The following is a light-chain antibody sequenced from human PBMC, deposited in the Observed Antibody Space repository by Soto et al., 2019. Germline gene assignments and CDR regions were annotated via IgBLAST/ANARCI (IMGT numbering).Light chain of an antibody. CDR1: SSDVGGYNY. J-gene: IGLJ1*01. CDR2: EVS. V-gene: IGLV2-14*01. Sequence: QSALTQPASVSGSPGQSITISCTGTSSDVGGYNYVSWYQQHPGKAPKLMIYEVSNRPSGVSNRFSGSKSGNTVSLTISGLQAEDEADYYCISYTSSSTSVFGTGTKVTVL. CDR3: ISYTSSSTSV.